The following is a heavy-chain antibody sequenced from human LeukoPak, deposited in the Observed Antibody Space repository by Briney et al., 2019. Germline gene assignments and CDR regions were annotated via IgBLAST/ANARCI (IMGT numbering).Heavy chain of an antibody. CDR2: INPNSGGT. Sequence: ASVKVSCKASGYTFTGYYMHWVRQAPGQGLEWMGWINPNSGGTNYAQKFQGRVTMTRDTSISTAYMELSRLRSDDTAVYYCARGSSLSGPGDFDYWGQGTLVTVSS. CDR3: ARGSSLSGPGDFDY. CDR1: GYTFTGYY. J-gene: IGHJ4*02. D-gene: IGHD6-6*01. V-gene: IGHV1-2*02.